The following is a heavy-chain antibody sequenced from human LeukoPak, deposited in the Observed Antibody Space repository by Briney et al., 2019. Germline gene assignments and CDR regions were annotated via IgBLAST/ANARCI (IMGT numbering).Heavy chain of an antibody. Sequence: LPGGSLRLSCAASGFTFSSYEMNWVRQAPGKGLEWVSYISSSGSTIYYADSVKGRFTISRDNAKNSLYLQMNSLRAEDTAVYSCARDKTRGLGYSYSKSGNYFDYWGQGTLVTVSS. CDR1: GFTFSSYE. J-gene: IGHJ4*02. CDR3: ARDKTRGLGYSYSKSGNYFDY. CDR2: ISSSGSTI. V-gene: IGHV3-48*03. D-gene: IGHD5-18*01.